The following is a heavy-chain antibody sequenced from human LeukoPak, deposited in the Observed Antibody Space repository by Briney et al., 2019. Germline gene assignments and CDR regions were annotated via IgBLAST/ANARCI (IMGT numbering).Heavy chain of an antibody. V-gene: IGHV3-23*01. J-gene: IGHJ4*02. Sequence: GGSLRLSCTASGFTFSNYPINFVRQAPGKGLDWVSAISGSGTTIYYADAVRGRFTISRDNSKNTVYLQMNSLRAEDTAVYYCAKGSSMILVVISSWGQGTLVTVSS. CDR3: AKGSSMILVVISS. CDR1: GFTFSNYP. D-gene: IGHD3-22*01. CDR2: ISGSGTTI.